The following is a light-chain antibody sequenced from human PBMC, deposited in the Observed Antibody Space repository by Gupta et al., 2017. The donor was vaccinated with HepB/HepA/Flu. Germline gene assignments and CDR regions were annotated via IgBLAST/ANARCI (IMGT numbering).Light chain of an antibody. J-gene: IGLJ2*01. CDR3: SSYTSSSAHVV. V-gene: IGLV2-14*03. Sequence: HSALPPPPPVSGSPSRSITISCTGTSSYVTTYNYVSWYQQHPGKAPKLIIYDVSDRPSGVSNRFSGSKSGNTASLTISGLQAEDEALYHCSSYTSSSAHVVFGGGTKLTVL. CDR1: SSYVTTYNY. CDR2: DVS.